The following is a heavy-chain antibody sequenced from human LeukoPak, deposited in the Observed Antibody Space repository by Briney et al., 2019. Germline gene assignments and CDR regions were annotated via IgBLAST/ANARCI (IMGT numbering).Heavy chain of an antibody. D-gene: IGHD6-19*01. Sequence: SETLSLTCTVSGGSISSYYWSWIRQPPGKGLEWIGYIYYSGSTNYNPSLKSRVTISVDTSKNQFSLKLSSVTAADTAVYYCARVRYSSGWAFAFDIWGQGTMVTVSS. CDR3: ARVRYSSGWAFAFDI. V-gene: IGHV4-59*01. J-gene: IGHJ3*02. CDR2: IYYSGST. CDR1: GGSISSYY.